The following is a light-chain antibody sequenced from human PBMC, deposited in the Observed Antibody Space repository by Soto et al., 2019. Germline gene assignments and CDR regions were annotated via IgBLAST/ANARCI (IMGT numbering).Light chain of an antibody. CDR3: QQRSNWPPYT. Sequence: EIVLTQSPATLSLSPGERATLSCRASQSVSSDLAWYQQKPGQAPRLLIYEASNRATGIPARFSGSGSGTDFTLTISSLEPEDFAVYYCQQRSNWPPYTFGQGTKLEIK. V-gene: IGKV3-11*01. J-gene: IGKJ2*01. CDR1: QSVSSD. CDR2: EAS.